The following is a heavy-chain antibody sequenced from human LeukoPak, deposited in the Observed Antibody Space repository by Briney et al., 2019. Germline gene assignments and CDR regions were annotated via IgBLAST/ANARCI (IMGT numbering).Heavy chain of an antibody. D-gene: IGHD5-12*01. CDR3: ASRIVPSSDFDY. Sequence: SETLSLTCAVYGGSFSGYYWSWIRQPPGQGLELIGEINHSGSTNYNPSLKSRVTISVDTSKNQFSLKLTSVTVADTAVYYCASRIVPSSDFDYWGQGTLVTVSS. V-gene: IGHV4-34*01. J-gene: IGHJ4*02. CDR1: GGSFSGYY. CDR2: INHSGST.